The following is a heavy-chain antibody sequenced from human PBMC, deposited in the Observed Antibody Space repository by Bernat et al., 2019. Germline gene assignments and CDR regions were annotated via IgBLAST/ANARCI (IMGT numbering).Heavy chain of an antibody. J-gene: IGHJ6*03. CDR2: ISYDGSNK. CDR3: ARGTSTSAPYMDV. CDR1: GFTFSNYA. Sequence: QVQLVESGGGVVQAGRSLRLSCAASGFTFSNYAIHWVRQAPGKGLEWVAVISYDGSNKYYADSVKGRFTISRDNAKNSLYLQMNSLRAEDTAVYYCARGTSTSAPYMDVWGKGTTVTVSS. V-gene: IGHV3-30-3*01.